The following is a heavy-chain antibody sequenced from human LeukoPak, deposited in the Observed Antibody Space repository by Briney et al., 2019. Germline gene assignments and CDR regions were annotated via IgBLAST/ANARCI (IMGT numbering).Heavy chain of an antibody. V-gene: IGHV3-9*01. D-gene: IGHD3-22*01. J-gene: IGHJ5*02. Sequence: PGGSLRLSCAASGFTFSSYGMHWVRQAPGKGLEWVSGINWNSGSIVYADSVKGRFTISRDNAKKSLYLQMNSLRAEDTALYYCTKGSIYYYDSSGSNYFDPWGQGTLVTVSS. CDR1: GFTFSSYG. CDR3: TKGSIYYYDSSGSNYFDP. CDR2: INWNSGSI.